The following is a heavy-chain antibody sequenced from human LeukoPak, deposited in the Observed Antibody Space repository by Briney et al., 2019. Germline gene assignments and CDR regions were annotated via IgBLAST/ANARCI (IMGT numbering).Heavy chain of an antibody. D-gene: IGHD3-3*01. CDR3: ARGYYDFWSGYHDY. J-gene: IGHJ4*02. CDR1: GYSFTSYW. V-gene: IGHV5-51*01. CDR2: IYPDESDT. Sequence: GESLKISCTGSGYSFTSYWICCVRPMARKVLEWMGIIYPDESDTRYSPSFQGQVTISADKSISTAYLQWSSLKASDTAMYYCARGYYDFWSGYHDYWGQGTLVTVSS.